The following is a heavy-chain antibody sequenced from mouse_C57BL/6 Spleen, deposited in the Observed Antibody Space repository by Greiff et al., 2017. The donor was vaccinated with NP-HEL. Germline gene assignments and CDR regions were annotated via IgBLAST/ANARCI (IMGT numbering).Heavy chain of an antibody. CDR2: IYPRSGNT. J-gene: IGHJ2*01. V-gene: IGHV1-81*01. CDR3: ARCYGSSHYFDY. D-gene: IGHD1-1*01. CDR1: GYTFTSYG. Sequence: QVQLKESGAELARPGASVKLSCKASGYTFTSYGISWVKQRTGQGLEWIGEIYPRSGNTYYNEKFKGKATLTADKSSSTAYMELRSLTSEDSAVYFCARCYGSSHYFDYWGQGTTLTVSS.